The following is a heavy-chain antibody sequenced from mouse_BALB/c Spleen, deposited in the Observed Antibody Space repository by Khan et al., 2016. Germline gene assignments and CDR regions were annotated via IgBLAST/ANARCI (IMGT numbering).Heavy chain of an antibody. CDR2: INPYNEGT. D-gene: IGHD2-10*01. V-gene: IGHV1-18*01. CDR1: GYTFTDYT. J-gene: IGHJ2*01. Sequence: VQLQQSGPELVKPGASVKISCKTSGYTFTDYTIHWVKQSHGKSLEWIGGINPYNEGTTYTQKFKGKATLTVDKSSNTAYMELRRLTSQDSAVYYCGRGAYYGNYEGYWGQGTTLTVSS. CDR3: GRGAYYGNYEGY.